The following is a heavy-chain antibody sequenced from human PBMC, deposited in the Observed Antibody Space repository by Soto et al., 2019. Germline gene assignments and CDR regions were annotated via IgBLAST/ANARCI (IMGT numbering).Heavy chain of an antibody. D-gene: IGHD2-8*01. CDR3: ARGFCDNRVCYYSFDL. J-gene: IGHJ4*02. CDR1: RFDFTSYG. V-gene: IGHV3-30*03. CDR2: MSNDGNNQ. Sequence: RLSCAASRFDFTSYGMHWLRQAPGKGLEWVAVMSNDGNNQFYADSVRGRFIISRDTSKNTLFLQMTSLRPEDTAVYHCARGFCDNRVCYYSFDLWGPGALVNVS.